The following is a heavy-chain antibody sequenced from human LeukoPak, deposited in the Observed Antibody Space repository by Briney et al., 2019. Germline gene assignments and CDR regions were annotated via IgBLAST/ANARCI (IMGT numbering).Heavy chain of an antibody. D-gene: IGHD3-3*01. V-gene: IGHV3-33*01. CDR3: ARDPTALRFLEWLPLYGMDV. CDR1: GFTFSSYG. Sequence: QTGGSLRLSCAASGFTFSSYGMSWVRQAPGKGLEWVAVIWYDGSNKYYADSVKGRFTISRDNSKNTLYLQMNSLRAEDTAVYYCARDPTALRFLEWLPLYGMDVWGQGTTVTVSS. CDR2: IWYDGSNK. J-gene: IGHJ6*02.